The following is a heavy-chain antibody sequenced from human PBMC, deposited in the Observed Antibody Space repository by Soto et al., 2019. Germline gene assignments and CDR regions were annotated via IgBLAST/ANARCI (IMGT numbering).Heavy chain of an antibody. J-gene: IGHJ3*02. D-gene: IGHD1-26*01. Sequence: GGSLSLSCAASGFTFSSYGMHWVRQAPGKGLEWVAVISYDGSNKYYADSVKGRFTISRDNSKNTLYLQMNSLRAEDTAVYYCAKGPYSGSFHDAFDIWGQGTMVTVSS. V-gene: IGHV3-30*18. CDR3: AKGPYSGSFHDAFDI. CDR2: ISYDGSNK. CDR1: GFTFSSYG.